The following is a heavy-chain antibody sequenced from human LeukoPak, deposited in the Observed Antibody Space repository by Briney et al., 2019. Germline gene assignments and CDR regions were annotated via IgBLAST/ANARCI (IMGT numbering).Heavy chain of an antibody. J-gene: IGHJ2*01. V-gene: IGHV4-34*01. Sequence: SETLSLTCAVYGGSFSGYYWSWIRQPPGKGLEWIGEINHSGSTNYNPSLKSRVTISVDTSKNQFSLKLSSVTAADTAVYYCARVYYSNSCDYWYFDLWGRGTLVTVSS. CDR2: INHSGST. CDR3: ARVYYSNSCDYWYFDL. CDR1: GGSFSGYY. D-gene: IGHD6-13*01.